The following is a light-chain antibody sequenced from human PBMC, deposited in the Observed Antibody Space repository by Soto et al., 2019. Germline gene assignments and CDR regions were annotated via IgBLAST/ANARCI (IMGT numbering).Light chain of an antibody. CDR3: QQRSNWLT. CDR1: QSVSSY. V-gene: IGKV3-11*01. Sequence: EIGLTQSPATLSLSPGERATLSCRASQSVSSYLAWYQQKPGQAPRLLIYDASNRATGIPARFSGSGSGTDFTLTISSLEPEDFAIYYCQQRSNWLTIGGGTKVDIK. J-gene: IGKJ4*01. CDR2: DAS.